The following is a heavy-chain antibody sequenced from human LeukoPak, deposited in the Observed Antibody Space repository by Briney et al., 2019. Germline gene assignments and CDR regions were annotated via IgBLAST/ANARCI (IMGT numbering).Heavy chain of an antibody. V-gene: IGHV1-18*01. CDR1: GYTFTSYG. CDR2: ISAYNGNT. Sequence: ASVRVSFKASGYTFTSYGISWVRQAPGQGLEWMGWISAYNGNTNYAQKLQGRVTMTTGTSTSTAYMELRSLRSDDTAVYYCARSLGYCSSTSCLHFDYWGQGTLVTVSS. CDR3: ARSLGYCSSTSCLHFDY. D-gene: IGHD2-2*01. J-gene: IGHJ4*02.